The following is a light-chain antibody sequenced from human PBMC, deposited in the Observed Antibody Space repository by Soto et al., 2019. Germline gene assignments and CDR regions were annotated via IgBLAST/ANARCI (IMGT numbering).Light chain of an antibody. CDR3: QQYGSLPWT. V-gene: IGKV3-20*01. CDR2: GAS. J-gene: IGKJ1*01. Sequence: EIVLTQSPDTLSLSPGERATLSCRASQSVSCNYLAWYQQIPGQAPRPLIYGASSRVPGIPDRFSGSGSGTDFTLTISRLEPEDFAVYYCQQYGSLPWTFGQGTKVEIK. CDR1: QSVSCNY.